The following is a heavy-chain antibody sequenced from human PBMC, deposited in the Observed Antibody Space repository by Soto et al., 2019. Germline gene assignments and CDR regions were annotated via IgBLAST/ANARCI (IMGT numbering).Heavy chain of an antibody. J-gene: IGHJ4*02. CDR3: AREVGDISAYYCDS. CDR1: GFTFSSHW. CDR2: INTDGSGT. D-gene: IGHD3-22*01. Sequence: GGSLRLSCAASGFTFSSHWMHWVRQAPGKGLVWVSRINTDGSGTTYADSVKGRFTISRDNAKNTLYLQMNSLRAEDTAVYYCAREVGDISAYYCDSWGQGTLVTVSS. V-gene: IGHV3-74*01.